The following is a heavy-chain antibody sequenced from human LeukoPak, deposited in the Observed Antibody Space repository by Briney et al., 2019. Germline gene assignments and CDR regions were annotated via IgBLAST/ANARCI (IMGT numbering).Heavy chain of an antibody. CDR2: IKQDGSEK. Sequence: GGSLRLSCAASGFTFSSYWMSWVRQAPGKGLEWVANIKQDGSEKYYVDSVKGRFTISRDNAKNSLYLQMNSLRAEDTAVYYCARVGRITVFGVVTHYYYYYMDVWGKGTTVTVSS. CDR1: GFTFSSYW. D-gene: IGHD3-3*01. V-gene: IGHV3-7*01. CDR3: ARVGRITVFGVVTHYYYYYMDV. J-gene: IGHJ6*03.